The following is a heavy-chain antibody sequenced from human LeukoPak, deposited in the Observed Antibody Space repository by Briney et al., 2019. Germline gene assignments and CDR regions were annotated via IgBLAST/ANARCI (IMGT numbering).Heavy chain of an antibody. CDR1: GGSISSYY. D-gene: IGHD3-10*01. Sequence: SETLSLTCIVSGGSISSYYWSWIRQPPGKGLEWIGHFYYSGSTRYNPSVKSRVTISVDTPKNQFSLKLSSVTAADTAVYYCARVIRGADNWFDPWGQGTLVTVSS. CDR2: FYYSGST. V-gene: IGHV4-59*01. J-gene: IGHJ5*02. CDR3: ARVIRGADNWFDP.